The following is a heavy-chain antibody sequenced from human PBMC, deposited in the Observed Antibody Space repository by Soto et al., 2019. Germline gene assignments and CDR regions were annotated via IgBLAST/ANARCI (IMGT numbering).Heavy chain of an antibody. CDR3: ARDINLSIASTAGDYFDY. CDR1: GYTFNSYG. D-gene: IGHD6-13*01. V-gene: IGHV1-18*01. CDR2: ISAYNGNT. Sequence: GASVKVSCKASGYTFNSYGMSWVRQAPGQGLEWMGWISAYNGNTNYAQKVQGRVTMTTDTSTSTAYMELRSLRSDDTAVYYCARDINLSIASTAGDYFDYWGQGTLVTVSS. J-gene: IGHJ4*02.